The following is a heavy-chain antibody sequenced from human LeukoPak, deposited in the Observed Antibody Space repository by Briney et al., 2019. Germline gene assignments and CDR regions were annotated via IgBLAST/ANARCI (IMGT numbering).Heavy chain of an antibody. Sequence: SETLSLTCTVSGGSIISTIYYWGWIRQSPGKGLDWIGSISYSGSSFCKPSLKSRVTIAVDTSKNQFSLRLSSVTAADTAFYXXXRDRGVSGFDYWGQGTLVTVSS. D-gene: IGHD5-24*01. V-gene: IGHV4-39*07. CDR1: GGSIISTIYY. CDR2: ISYSGSS. CDR3: XRDRGVSGFDY. J-gene: IGHJ4*02.